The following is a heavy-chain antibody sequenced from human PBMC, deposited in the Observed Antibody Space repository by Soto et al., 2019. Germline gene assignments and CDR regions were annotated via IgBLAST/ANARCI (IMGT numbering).Heavy chain of an antibody. D-gene: IGHD4-4*01. Sequence: QVQLQESGPGLVKPSQTLSLTCTVSGDSFSSTDYKWSWIRQPPGKGLEWIGYIYYSGYTYNNPSLKSRLKMSVEPSKNQFFLKLSSVTAADTAVYYCASSSYYVAFDYWGQGTLVTVS. CDR2: IYYSGYT. CDR3: ASSSYYVAFDY. CDR1: GDSFSSTDYK. J-gene: IGHJ4*02. V-gene: IGHV4-30-4*01.